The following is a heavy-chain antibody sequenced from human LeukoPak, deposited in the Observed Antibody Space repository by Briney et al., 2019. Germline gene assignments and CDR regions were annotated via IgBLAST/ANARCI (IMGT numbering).Heavy chain of an antibody. CDR3: ARDHYDYVWGSPFTVNWFDP. Sequence: ASVKVSCKASGYTFTGYYMHWVRQAPGQGLEWMGWINPNSGGTNYAQKFQGRVTMTRDTSISTAYMELSRLRSDDTAVYYCARDHYDYVWGSPFTVNWFDPWGQGTLVTVSS. CDR2: INPNSGGT. D-gene: IGHD3-16*01. CDR1: GYTFTGYY. J-gene: IGHJ5*02. V-gene: IGHV1-2*02.